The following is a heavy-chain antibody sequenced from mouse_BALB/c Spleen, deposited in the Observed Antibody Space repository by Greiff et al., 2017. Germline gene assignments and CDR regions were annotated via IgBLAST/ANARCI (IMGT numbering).Heavy chain of an antibody. CDR3: ARDQYGNYGNYYAMDY. D-gene: IGHD2-10*02. CDR2: ISSGGSYT. V-gene: IGHV5-9-4*01. J-gene: IGHJ4*01. Sequence: EVKVVESGGGLVKPGGSLKLSCAASGFTFSSYAMSWVLQSPEKRLEWVAEISSGGSYTYYPDTVTGRFTISRDNAKNTLYLEMSSLRSEDTAMYYCARDQYGNYGNYYAMDYWGQGTSVTVSS. CDR1: GFTFSSYA.